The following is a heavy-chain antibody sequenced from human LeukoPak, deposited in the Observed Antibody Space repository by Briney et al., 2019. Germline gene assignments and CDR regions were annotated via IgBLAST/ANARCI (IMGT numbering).Heavy chain of an antibody. Sequence: GRSLRLSCAASGFTFDDYAMHWVRQAPGKGLEWVSGISWNSGSIGYADSVKGRFTISRDNAKNSLYLQMNSLRAEDTALYYCAKDIRAGSPYSFDYWGQGTLVTVSS. CDR1: GFTFDDYA. CDR2: ISWNSGSI. D-gene: IGHD6-13*01. V-gene: IGHV3-9*01. CDR3: AKDIRAGSPYSFDY. J-gene: IGHJ4*02.